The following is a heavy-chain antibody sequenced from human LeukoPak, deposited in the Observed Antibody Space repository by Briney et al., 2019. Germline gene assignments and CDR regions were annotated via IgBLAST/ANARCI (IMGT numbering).Heavy chain of an antibody. CDR1: GFTFSSYW. J-gene: IGHJ6*02. V-gene: IGHV3-7*01. CDR3: ARDHCSSTSCYDYGMDV. CDR2: IKQDGSEK. D-gene: IGHD2-2*01. Sequence: GGSQRLSCAASGFTFSSYWMSWVRQAPGKGLEWVANIKQDGSEKYYVDSVKGRFTISRDNAKNSLYLQMNSLRAEDTAVYYCARDHCSSTSCYDYGMDVWGQGTTVTVSS.